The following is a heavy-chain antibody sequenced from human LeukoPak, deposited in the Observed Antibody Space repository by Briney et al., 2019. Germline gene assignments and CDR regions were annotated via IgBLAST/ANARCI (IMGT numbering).Heavy chain of an antibody. CDR2: IRYDGSNK. CDR1: GFTFSSYG. D-gene: IGHD3-22*01. Sequence: GGTLRLSCAASGFTFSSYGMHWVRQAPGKGLEWVAFIRYDGSNKYYADSVKGRFTISRDNSKNTLYLQMNSLRAEDTAVYYCARGRYYDSSGYYARGDAFDIWGQGTMVTVSS. CDR3: ARGRYYDSSGYYARGDAFDI. V-gene: IGHV3-30*02. J-gene: IGHJ3*02.